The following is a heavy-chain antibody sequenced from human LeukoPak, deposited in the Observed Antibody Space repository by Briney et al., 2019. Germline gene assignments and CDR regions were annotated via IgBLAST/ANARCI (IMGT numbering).Heavy chain of an antibody. CDR3: ARPTNRYGSGSYYLRY. D-gene: IGHD3-10*01. V-gene: IGHV4-59*12. J-gene: IGHJ4*02. CDR2: IYYSGST. CDR1: GGSISSYY. Sequence: SETLSLTCAVSGGSISSYYWRWIRQSPGKGLDWIGHIYYSGSTNNNPSLKSRVTISVDTSKNRFSLKLSSVTAADTAVYYCARPTNRYGSGSYYLRYWGQGTLVTVSS.